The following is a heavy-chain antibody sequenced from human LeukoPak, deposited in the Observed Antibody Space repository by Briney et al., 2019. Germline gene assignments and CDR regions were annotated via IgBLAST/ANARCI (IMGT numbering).Heavy chain of an antibody. D-gene: IGHD3-10*01. CDR2: INPSGGST. Sequence: ASVKVSCKASGYTFTSYYMHWVRQAPGQGLEWMGIINPSGGSTSYAQKFQGRVTMTRDTSTSTVYMELSSLRSEDTAVYYCAREVVTVVRGVSNFDYWGQGTLVTVSS. CDR3: AREVVTVVRGVSNFDY. J-gene: IGHJ4*02. CDR1: GYTFTSYY. V-gene: IGHV1-46*01.